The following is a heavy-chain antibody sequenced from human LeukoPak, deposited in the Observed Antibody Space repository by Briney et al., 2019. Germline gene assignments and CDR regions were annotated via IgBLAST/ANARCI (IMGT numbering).Heavy chain of an antibody. CDR3: AKDISSGYYYFDY. J-gene: IGHJ4*02. Sequence: PGGSLRLSCAASGFAFGSYAMSWVRQAPGKGLEWVSVISGSGGSTYYADSVKGRFTISRDNSKNTLYLQMNSLRAEDTAVYYCAKDISSGYYYFDYWGQGTLVTVSS. D-gene: IGHD3-22*01. CDR1: GFAFGSYA. V-gene: IGHV3-23*01. CDR2: ISGSGGST.